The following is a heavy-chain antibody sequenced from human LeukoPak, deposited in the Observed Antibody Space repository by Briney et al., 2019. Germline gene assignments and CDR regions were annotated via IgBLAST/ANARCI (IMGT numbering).Heavy chain of an antibody. V-gene: IGHV3-53*04. CDR3: ARESQGYFDL. J-gene: IGHJ2*01. CDR1: GFAVSSNY. Sequence: GGSLRLSCAASGFAVSSNYMSWVRQAPGKGLEWVSVIYSGGSTYYADSVKGRFTISRHNSKNTLSLQMNSLRPEDTAVYYRARESQGYFDLWGRGTLVTVSS. CDR2: IYSGGST.